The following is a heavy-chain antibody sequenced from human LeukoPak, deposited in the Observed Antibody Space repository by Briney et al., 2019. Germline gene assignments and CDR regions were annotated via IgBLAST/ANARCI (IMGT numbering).Heavy chain of an antibody. D-gene: IGHD1-1*01. CDR3: ARGAGTTVLYFDY. CDR2: IIPIFGTA. J-gene: IGHJ4*02. CDR1: GGTFSSYA. Sequence: SVKVSCKASGGTFSSYAISWVRQAPGQGLEWMGGIIPIFGTANYVQKFQGRVTITTDESTSTAYMELSSLRSEDTAAYYCARGAGTTVLYFDYWGQGTLVTVSS. V-gene: IGHV1-69*05.